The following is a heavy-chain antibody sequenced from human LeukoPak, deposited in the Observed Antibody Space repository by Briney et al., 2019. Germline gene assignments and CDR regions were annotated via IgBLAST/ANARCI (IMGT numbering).Heavy chain of an antibody. CDR1: GDTFTSYG. CDR3: ARTADYGGNSDNLDY. Sequence: GASVKVSCKASGDTFTSYGTSWLRQAPGQGLEWMGWISAYNGNTNYAQKLQGRVTMTTDTSTSTAYMELRSLRSDDTAVYYCARTADYGGNSDNLDYWGQGTLVTVSS. V-gene: IGHV1-18*01. D-gene: IGHD4-23*01. J-gene: IGHJ4*02. CDR2: ISAYNGNT.